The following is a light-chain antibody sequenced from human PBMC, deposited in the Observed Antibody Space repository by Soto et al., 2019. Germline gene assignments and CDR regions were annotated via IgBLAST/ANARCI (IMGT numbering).Light chain of an antibody. J-gene: IGLJ1*01. CDR3: SSYTSSSTYV. V-gene: IGLV2-14*01. Sequence: QSALPQPASVSGSPGQSITISCTGTSSDVGGYNYVSWYQQYPGKAPKLMIYAVSNRPSGVSNRFSGSKSGNTASLTISGLQAEDEADYYCSSYTSSSTYVFGTGTKLTVL. CDR1: SSDVGGYNY. CDR2: AVS.